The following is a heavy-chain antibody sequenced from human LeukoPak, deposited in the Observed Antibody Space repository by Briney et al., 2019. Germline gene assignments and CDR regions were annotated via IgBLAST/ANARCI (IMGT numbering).Heavy chain of an antibody. J-gene: IGHJ4*02. V-gene: IGHV4-59*11. CDR2: IYYSGST. CDR3: ARVTSFYIDY. Sequence: SETLSLTCTVSGGSISSHYWSWIRQPPGKGLEWIGYIYYSGSTNYNPSLKSRVTISVDTSKNQFSLKLSSVTAADTAVYYCARVTSFYIDYWGQGTLVTVSS. CDR1: GGSISSHY. D-gene: IGHD2-21*02.